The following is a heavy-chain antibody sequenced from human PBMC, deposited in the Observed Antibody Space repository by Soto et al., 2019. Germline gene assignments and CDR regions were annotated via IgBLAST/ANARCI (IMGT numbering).Heavy chain of an antibody. CDR2: IWYDGSNK. J-gene: IGHJ4*02. CDR3: ARDEPSSDRAGDY. D-gene: IGHD6-25*01. Sequence: QVQLVESGGGVVQPGRSLRLSCAACGFTFSSYGMHWVRQAPGKGLEWVAVIWYDGSNKYYADSVKGRFTISRDNSKNTLYLQMNSLRAEDTAVYYCARDEPSSDRAGDYWGQGTLVTVSS. CDR1: GFTFSSYG. V-gene: IGHV3-33*01.